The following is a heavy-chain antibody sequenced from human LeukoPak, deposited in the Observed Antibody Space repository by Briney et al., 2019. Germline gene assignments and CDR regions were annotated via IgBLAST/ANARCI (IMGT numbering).Heavy chain of an antibody. J-gene: IGHJ4*02. CDR3: ARARGDYYDSSGSYYFDY. V-gene: IGHV1-69*04. Sequence: SVKVSCKASGGTFSSYAISWVRQAPGQGLEWMGRIIPILGIADYAQKFQGRVTITADKSTSTAYMELSSLRSEDTAVYYCARARGDYYDSSGSYYFDYWGQGTLVTVSS. CDR1: GGTFSSYA. CDR2: IIPILGIA. D-gene: IGHD3-22*01.